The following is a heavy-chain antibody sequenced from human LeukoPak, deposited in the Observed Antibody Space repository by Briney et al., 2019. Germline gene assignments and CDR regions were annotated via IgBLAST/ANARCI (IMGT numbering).Heavy chain of an antibody. CDR2: ISGSGGST. D-gene: IGHD2-15*01. V-gene: IGHV3-23*01. CDR3: AKDTLAQGKVVVAATDDY. J-gene: IGHJ4*02. CDR1: GFTFSSYA. Sequence: GGSLRLSCAASGFTFSSYAMSWVRQAPGKGLEWVSAISGSGGSTYYADSVKGRFTISRDNSENTLYLQMNSLRAEDTAVYYCAKDTLAQGKVVVAATDDYWGQGTLVTVSS.